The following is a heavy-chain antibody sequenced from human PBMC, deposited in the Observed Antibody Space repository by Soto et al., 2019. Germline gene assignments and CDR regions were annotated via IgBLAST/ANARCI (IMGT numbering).Heavy chain of an antibody. CDR3: ARDGPPPLIGYFDY. V-gene: IGHV3-66*01. CDR1: GFTVSSNY. CDR2: ISSGGST. Sequence: GGSLRLSCAASGFTVSSNYMSWVRQAPGKGLEWVSVISSGGSTYYADSVKGRFTISRDNSKNTLYLQMNSLRAEDTAVYYCARDGPPPLIGYFDYWGQGTLVTVSS. J-gene: IGHJ4*02.